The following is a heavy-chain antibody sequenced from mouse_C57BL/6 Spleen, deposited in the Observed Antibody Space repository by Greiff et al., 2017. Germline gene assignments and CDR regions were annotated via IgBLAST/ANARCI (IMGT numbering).Heavy chain of an antibody. CDR1: GYAFSSSW. Sequence: QVQLQQSGPELVKPGASVKISCKASGYAFSSSWMNWVKQRPGKGLEWIGRIYPGDGDPNYNGKFKGKATLTADKSSSTAYMQLSSLTSEDSAVYFFARELLLYFAYWGQGTTLTVSS. D-gene: IGHD2-1*01. CDR2: IYPGDGDP. V-gene: IGHV1-82*01. J-gene: IGHJ2*01. CDR3: ARELLLYFAY.